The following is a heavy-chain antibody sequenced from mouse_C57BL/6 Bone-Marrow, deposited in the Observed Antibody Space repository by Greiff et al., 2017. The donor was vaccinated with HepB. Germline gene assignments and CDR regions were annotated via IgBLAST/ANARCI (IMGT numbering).Heavy chain of an antibody. CDR3: ARQTCMVTTGPFDY. CDR2: ISDGGSYT. J-gene: IGHJ2*01. CDR1: GFTFSSYA. V-gene: IGHV5-4*01. D-gene: IGHD2-2*01. Sequence: EVHLVESGGGLVKPGGSLKLSCAASGFTFSSYAMSWVRQTPEKRLEWVATISDGGSYTYYPDNVKGRFTISRDNAKNNLYLQMSHLKSEDTAMYYCARQTCMVTTGPFDYWGQGTTLTVSS.